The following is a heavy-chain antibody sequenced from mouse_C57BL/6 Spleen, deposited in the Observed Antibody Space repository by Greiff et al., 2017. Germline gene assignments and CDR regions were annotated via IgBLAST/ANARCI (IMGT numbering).Heavy chain of an antibody. CDR1: GYTFTDYE. D-gene: IGHD3-2*02. CDR3: TRSMTAQATDY. Sequence: VQLQESGAELVRPGASVTLSCKASGYTFTDYEMHWVKQTPVHGLEWIGAIDPETGGTAYNQKFKGKAIPTADKSSSTAYMELRSLTSEDSAVYYCTRSMTAQATDYWGQGTTLTVSS. J-gene: IGHJ2*01. V-gene: IGHV1-15*01. CDR2: IDPETGGT.